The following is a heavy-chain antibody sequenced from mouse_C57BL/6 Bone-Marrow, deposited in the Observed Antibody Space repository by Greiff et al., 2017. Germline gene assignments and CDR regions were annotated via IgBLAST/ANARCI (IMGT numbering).Heavy chain of an antibody. CDR1: GFTFSSYG. D-gene: IGHD1-1*01. CDR2: ISSGGSYT. V-gene: IGHV5-6*01. CDR3: ASTTTVVATTYYAMDY. Sequence: EVHLVESGGDLVKPGGSLKLSCAASGFTFSSYGMSWVRQTPDKRLEWVATISSGGSYTYYPDSVKGRITISRDTAKNTLYLQMSSLKSEDTAMSYCASTTTVVATTYYAMDYWGQGTSVTVSS. J-gene: IGHJ4*01.